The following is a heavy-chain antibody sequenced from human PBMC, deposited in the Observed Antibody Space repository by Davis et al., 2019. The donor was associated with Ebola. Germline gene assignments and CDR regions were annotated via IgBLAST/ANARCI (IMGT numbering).Heavy chain of an antibody. CDR1: GGSISSYY. CDR2: IYYSGST. V-gene: IGHV4-59*12. D-gene: IGHD3-22*01. CDR3: ASSEPIGYYYDSSGFDI. Sequence: MPSETLSLTCTVSGGSISSYYWSWIRQPPGKGLEWIGYIYYSGSTNYNPSLKSRVTISVDTSKNQFSLKLSSVTAADTAVYYCASSEPIGYYYDSSGFDIWGQGTMVTVSS. J-gene: IGHJ3*02.